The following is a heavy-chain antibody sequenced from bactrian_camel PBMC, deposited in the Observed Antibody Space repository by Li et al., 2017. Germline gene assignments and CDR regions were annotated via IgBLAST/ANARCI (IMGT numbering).Heavy chain of an antibody. J-gene: IGHJ4*01. CDR3: ANLGTYLPGLD. CDR1: GFTFSSYD. V-gene: IGHV3S40*01. D-gene: IGHD2*01. CDR2: INSGGGRT. Sequence: DVQLVESGGGLLQPGGSLRLSCAASGFTFSSYDMSWVRQAPGKGLEWVSSINSGGGRTFYADSVKGRFTISKDNDKNMLYLQMNSLTTDDTAMYYCANLGTYLPGLDWGQGTQVTVS.